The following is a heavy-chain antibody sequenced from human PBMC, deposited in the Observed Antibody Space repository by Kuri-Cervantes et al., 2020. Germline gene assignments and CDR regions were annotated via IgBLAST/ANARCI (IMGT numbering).Heavy chain of an antibody. CDR1: RFAFSTYA. CDR2: ISSSSSYI. V-gene: IGHV3-21*01. CDR3: ARDPNP. J-gene: IGHJ4*02. Sequence: GGSLRLSCAASRFAFSTYAMSWVRQAPGKGLEWVSSISSSSSYIYYADSVKGRFTISRDNAKNSLYLQMNSLRDEDTAVYYCARDPNPWGQGTLVTVSS.